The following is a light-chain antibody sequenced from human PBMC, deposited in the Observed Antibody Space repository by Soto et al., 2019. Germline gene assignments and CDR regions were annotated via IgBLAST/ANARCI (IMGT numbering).Light chain of an antibody. V-gene: IGKV1-5*03. J-gene: IGKJ4*01. CDR2: KAS. Sequence: DIQMTQSPSTLSASVGDRVTITFRDSQSISRWLAWYKQKPGKAPKLLVYKASSLEGGVPSRFSGSGSGTDFTLTISSLLPEDFETYYCQQLNSYPLTFGGATKV. CDR3: QQLNSYPLT. CDR1: QSISRW.